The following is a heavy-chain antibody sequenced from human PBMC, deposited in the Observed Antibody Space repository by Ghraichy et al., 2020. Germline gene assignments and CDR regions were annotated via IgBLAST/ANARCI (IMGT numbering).Heavy chain of an antibody. V-gene: IGHV3-7*04. CDR3: ARDIVAPGIYFDY. CDR2: INQDGSEK. CDR1: AFTFSSYW. J-gene: IGHJ4*02. Sequence: GESLNISCAASAFTFSSYWMTWVRQAPGKGLEWVASINQDGSEKFYVDSVKGRFTISRDNAKSSLYLQMNSLRAEDTAVYYCARDIVAPGIYFDYWGQGTLVTVSS. D-gene: IGHD6-13*01.